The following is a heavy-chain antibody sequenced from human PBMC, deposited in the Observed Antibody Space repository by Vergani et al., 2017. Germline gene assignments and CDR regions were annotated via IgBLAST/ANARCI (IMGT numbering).Heavy chain of an antibody. CDR2: INWNSDSI. Sequence: VQLVESGGGLVQPGRSLRLSCAASGFTFDDYAMHWVRQAPGKGLEWVSGINWNSDSIAYEDSVKGRFTISRDNAKNSLYLQMNSLRAEDTALYYCVKDIAASGNYWYFDLWGRGTLVTVSS. V-gene: IGHV3-9*01. J-gene: IGHJ2*01. CDR3: VKDIAASGNYWYFDL. CDR1: GFTFDDYA. D-gene: IGHD6-13*01.